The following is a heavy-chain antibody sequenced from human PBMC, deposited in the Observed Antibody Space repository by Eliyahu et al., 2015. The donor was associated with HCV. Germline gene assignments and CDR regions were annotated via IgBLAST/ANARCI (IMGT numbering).Heavy chain of an antibody. CDR1: GGSISSGDYY. CDR2: IYYSGST. D-gene: IGHD1-7*01. J-gene: IGHJ3*02. V-gene: IGHV4-30-4*08. Sequence: QVQLQESGPGLVKPSQTLSLTCTVSGGSISSGDYYWSXIRQPPGKGLEWIGYIYYSGSTYYNPSLKSRVTISVDTSKNQFSLKLSSVTAADTAVYYCARDQPYNWNYLKGAFDIWGQGTMVTVSS. CDR3: ARDQPYNWNYLKGAFDI.